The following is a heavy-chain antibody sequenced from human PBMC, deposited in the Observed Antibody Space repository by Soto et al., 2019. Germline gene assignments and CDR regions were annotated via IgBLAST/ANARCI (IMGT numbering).Heavy chain of an antibody. Sequence: PGGSLRLSCAASGFTFSSYSMNWVRQAPGKGLEWVSSISSSSSYIYYADSVKGRFTISRDNAKNSLYLQMNSLRAEDTAVYYCARFTYGGYSGIRDYWGQGTLVTAPQ. CDR2: ISSSSSYI. J-gene: IGHJ4*02. V-gene: IGHV3-21*01. CDR1: GFTFSSYS. D-gene: IGHD5-12*01. CDR3: ARFTYGGYSGIRDY.